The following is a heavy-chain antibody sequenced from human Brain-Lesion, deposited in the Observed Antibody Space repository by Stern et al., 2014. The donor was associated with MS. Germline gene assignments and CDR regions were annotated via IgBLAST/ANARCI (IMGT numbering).Heavy chain of an antibody. CDR2: MDYSGSS. CDR3: AREVSVIVVGQSHWYFDH. D-gene: IGHD3-22*01. CDR1: GYSISTYH. Sequence: QVQLQESGPGLVKPSETLSLTCTVSGYSISTYHWNWIRQSPGKGPEWIGHMDYSGSSSYSPSLGSRVAISVVTSKTRFSLKMSSVTTASTAVYYCAREVSVIVVGQSHWYFDHWGRGTLVTVSS. J-gene: IGHJ2*01. V-gene: IGHV4-59*01.